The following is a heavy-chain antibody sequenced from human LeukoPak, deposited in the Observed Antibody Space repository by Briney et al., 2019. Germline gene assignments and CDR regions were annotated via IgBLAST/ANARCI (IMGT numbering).Heavy chain of an antibody. CDR3: ARGQIVRDYYDTYGTFDY. CDR2: INHSGST. D-gene: IGHD3-22*01. V-gene: IGHV4-34*01. CDR1: GGSLSGYY. Sequence: SSETLSLTCAVYGGSLSGYYWSWIRQPPGKGLEWIGEINHSGSTNYHPSLKSRVTISVDTSKNQFSLKVSSVTAADTAVYYCARGQIVRDYYDTYGTFDYWGQGTLVTVSS. J-gene: IGHJ4*02.